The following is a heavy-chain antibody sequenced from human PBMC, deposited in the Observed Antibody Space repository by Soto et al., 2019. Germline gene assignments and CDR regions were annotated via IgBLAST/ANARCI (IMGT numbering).Heavy chain of an antibody. V-gene: IGHV3-33*01. CDR2: ILYDGSNK. D-gene: IGHD3-22*01. J-gene: IGHJ4*02. CDR1: GFTFSSYG. Sequence: PGGSLRLSCAASGFTFSSYGMHWVRQAPGKGLEWVAVILYDGSNKYYADSVKGRFTISGDNSKNTLYLQMNSLRAEDTAVYYCARDRGYYDSSGYFDYWGQGTLVTVS. CDR3: ARDRGYYDSSGYFDY.